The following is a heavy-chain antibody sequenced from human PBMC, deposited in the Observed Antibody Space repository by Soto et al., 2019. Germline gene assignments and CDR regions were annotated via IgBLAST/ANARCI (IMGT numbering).Heavy chain of an antibody. CDR2: IYYSGST. CDR1: GGSISSGGYS. V-gene: IGHV4-30-2*01. Sequence: SETLSLTCAVSGGSISSGGYSWSWIRQPPGKGLEWIGYIYYSGSTYYNPSLKSRVTISVDRSKNQFSLKLSSVTAADTAVYYCARGQTYYDILTGYTTYYFDYWGQGTLVTVSS. D-gene: IGHD3-9*01. J-gene: IGHJ4*02. CDR3: ARGQTYYDILTGYTTYYFDY.